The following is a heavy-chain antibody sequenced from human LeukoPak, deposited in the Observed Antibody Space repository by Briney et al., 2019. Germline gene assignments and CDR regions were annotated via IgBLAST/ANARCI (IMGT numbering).Heavy chain of an antibody. Sequence: GASVKVSCKASGYTFTSYGISWVRQAPGQGLEWMGWIGAYNGNTNYAQKLQGRVTMTTDTSTSTAYMELRSLRSDDTAVYYCARDKDLARSYYFRGIAAAGSWFDPWGQGTLVTVSS. CDR2: IGAYNGNT. D-gene: IGHD6-13*01. V-gene: IGHV1-18*01. J-gene: IGHJ5*02. CDR1: GYTFTSYG. CDR3: ARDKDLARSYYFRGIAAAGSWFDP.